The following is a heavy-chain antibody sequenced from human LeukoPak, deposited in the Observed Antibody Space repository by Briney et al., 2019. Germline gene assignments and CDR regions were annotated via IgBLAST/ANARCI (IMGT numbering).Heavy chain of an antibody. CDR1: GFTFSNYA. V-gene: IGHV3-30*04. CDR2: ISYDGGNK. Sequence: PGRSLRLSCAASGFTFSNYAMHWVRQAPGKGLEWVAVISYDGGNKYYADSVKGRFTISRDNSKNTVYLQMNSLRAEDTAVYYCARDRDTRVGPTDIDYWGQGTLVTVSS. D-gene: IGHD5-18*01. CDR3: ARDRDTRVGPTDIDY. J-gene: IGHJ4*02.